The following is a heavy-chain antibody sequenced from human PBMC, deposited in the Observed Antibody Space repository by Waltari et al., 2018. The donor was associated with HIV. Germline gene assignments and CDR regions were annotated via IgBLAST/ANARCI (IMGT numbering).Heavy chain of an antibody. J-gene: IGHJ4*02. Sequence: VQLVQSGAAVEKPSHSVKVAGKASGYTFPDYYLIWVRQAPGQGLEWMGWINPNSGGTNYAQKFQGRVTMPRDTSISTAYMELSRLRSDDTAVYYCARGLYGGNSEANYWGQGTLVTVSS. CDR3: ARGLYGGNSEANY. V-gene: IGHV1-2*02. D-gene: IGHD4-17*01. CDR2: INPNSGGT. CDR1: GYTFPDYY.